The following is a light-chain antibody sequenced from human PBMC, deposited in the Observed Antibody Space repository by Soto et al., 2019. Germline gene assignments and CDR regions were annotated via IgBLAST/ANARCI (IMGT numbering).Light chain of an antibody. J-gene: IGKJ2*01. Sequence: DIQMTQTPSSLSASVGDRVTITCRASQSLSSYLNWYQQKPGKAPKLLIYAASSLQSGVPSRFSGSGSGTDFTLTISSLQPEEFATYYCQQSYSTPDTFGQGTKLEIK. CDR1: QSLSSY. CDR3: QQSYSTPDT. CDR2: AAS. V-gene: IGKV1-39*01.